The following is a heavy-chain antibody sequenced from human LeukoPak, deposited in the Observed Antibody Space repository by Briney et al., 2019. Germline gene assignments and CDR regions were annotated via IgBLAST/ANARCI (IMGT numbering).Heavy chain of an antibody. Sequence: GGSLRLSCAGSGFTFSDYYMTWIRQAPGKGLEWVSYISSSGGSIYYVDSAKGRFTVSRDNAKNSLSLQMNSLRAEDTAVYYCARTNSRFFYYMDVWGKGTTVTVSS. CDR2: ISSSGGSI. CDR3: ARTNSRFFYYMDV. J-gene: IGHJ6*03. D-gene: IGHD4-23*01. V-gene: IGHV3-11*01. CDR1: GFTFSDYY.